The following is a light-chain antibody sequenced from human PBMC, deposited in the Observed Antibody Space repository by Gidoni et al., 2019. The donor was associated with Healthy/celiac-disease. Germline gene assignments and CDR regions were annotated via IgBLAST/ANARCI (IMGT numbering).Light chain of an antibody. CDR1: SLRSYY. CDR2: GKN. CDR3: NSRDSSGNHLV. V-gene: IGLV3-19*01. J-gene: IGLJ2*01. Sequence: SELTQDPAVSVALGQTVRITCQGDSLRSYYASWYQQKPGQAPVLVIYGKNNRPSGIPDRFSGSSSGNTASLTITGAQAEDEADYYCNSRDSSGNHLVFGGGTKLTVL.